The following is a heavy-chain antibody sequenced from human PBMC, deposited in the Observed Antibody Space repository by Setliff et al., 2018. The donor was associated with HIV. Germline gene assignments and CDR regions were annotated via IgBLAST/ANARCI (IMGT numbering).Heavy chain of an antibody. CDR3: ARASPAPRAYGSGSYLAW. CDR2: INPDVGHT. J-gene: IGHJ4*02. Sequence: ASVKVSCKASGYTFTTSYIHWVRQAPGQGLEWMGIINPDVGHTIYAQKFQGRVTMTRDTSTTTAYMELSSLRSEDTALYYCARASPAPRAYGSGSYLAWWGLGTLVTISS. V-gene: IGHV1-46*03. CDR1: GYTFTTSY. D-gene: IGHD3-10*01.